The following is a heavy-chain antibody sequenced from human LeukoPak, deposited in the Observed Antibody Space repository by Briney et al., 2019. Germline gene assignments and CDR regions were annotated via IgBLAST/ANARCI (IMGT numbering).Heavy chain of an antibody. CDR3: ARLSRSGWYYYYMDV. V-gene: IGHV4-4*07. J-gene: IGHJ6*03. Sequence: PSETLSLTCTVSGGSISSYYWSWIRQPAGKGLEWIGRIYTSGSTNYNPSLKSRVTMSVDTSKNQFSLKLSSVTAADTAVYYCARLSRSGWYYYYMDVWGKGTTVTISS. CDR2: IYTSGST. CDR1: GGSISSYY. D-gene: IGHD6-19*01.